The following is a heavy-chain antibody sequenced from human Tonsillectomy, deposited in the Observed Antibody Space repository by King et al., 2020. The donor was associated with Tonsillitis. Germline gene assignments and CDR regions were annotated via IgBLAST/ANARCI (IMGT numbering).Heavy chain of an antibody. V-gene: IGHV3-21*01. Sequence: VQLVESGGGLVKPGGSLRLSCAASGFTFNIYTMTWVRQAPGKGLEWVSTITSSSNYIYYADSVKGRFTISRDNARNSLYLQMNSLRAEDTAVYYCATSEGGNEFDFWGREPWSPSPQ. CDR3: ATSEGGNEFDF. CDR2: ITSSSNYI. CDR1: GFTFNIYT. D-gene: IGHD4-23*01. J-gene: IGHJ4*02.